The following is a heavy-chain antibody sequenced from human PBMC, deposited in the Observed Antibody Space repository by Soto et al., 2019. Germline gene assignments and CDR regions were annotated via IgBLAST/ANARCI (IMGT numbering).Heavy chain of an antibody. Sequence: SETLSLTCTVSGGSISSSSYYWGWIRQPPGKGLEWIGSIYYSGSTYYNPSLKSRVTISVDTSKNQFSLKLSSVTAADTAVYYCAREGYEKTPLFDYWGQGTLVTVSS. D-gene: IGHD5-12*01. CDR3: AREGYEKTPLFDY. CDR2: IYYSGST. CDR1: GGSISSSSYY. J-gene: IGHJ4*02. V-gene: IGHV4-39*02.